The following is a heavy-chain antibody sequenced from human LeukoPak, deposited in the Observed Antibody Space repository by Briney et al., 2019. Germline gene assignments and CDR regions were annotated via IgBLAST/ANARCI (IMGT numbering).Heavy chain of an antibody. CDR2: IIPIFGTA. D-gene: IGHD6-13*01. Sequence: SVKVSCKASGGTFSSYAISWVRQAPGQGLEWMGGIIPIFGTANYAQKFQGRVTITADESTSTAYMELSSLRSEDTAVYYCARGRVRRYSSIWAPVDYWGQGTLVTVSS. CDR1: GGTFSSYA. J-gene: IGHJ4*02. V-gene: IGHV1-69*01. CDR3: ARGRVRRYSSIWAPVDY.